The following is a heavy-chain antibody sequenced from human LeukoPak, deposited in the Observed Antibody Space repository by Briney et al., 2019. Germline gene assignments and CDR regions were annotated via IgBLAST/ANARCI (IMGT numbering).Heavy chain of an antibody. V-gene: IGHV4-4*02. CDR1: GVSISSSNW. Sequence: PSGTLSLTCAVSGVSISSSNWWNWVRQPPGKGLEWIGEVYHRGDTNYNPSLKSRVTISVDTSKNQFSLKLSSVTAADTAVYYCARLVVGSYYSYYYYMDVWGKGTTVTISS. CDR3: ARLVVGSYYSYYYYMDV. J-gene: IGHJ6*03. D-gene: IGHD1-26*01. CDR2: VYHRGDT.